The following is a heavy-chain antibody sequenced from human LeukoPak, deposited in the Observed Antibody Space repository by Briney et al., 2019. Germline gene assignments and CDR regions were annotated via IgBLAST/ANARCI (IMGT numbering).Heavy chain of an antibody. CDR1: GFTFSSYA. CDR2: ISYDGSNK. Sequence: GGSLRLSCAASGFTFSSYAMHWVRQAPGKGLEWVAVISYDGSNKYYADSVEGRFTISRDNSKNTLYLQMNSLRAEDTAVYYCARGSSPSFMGFFDYWGQGTLVTVSS. V-gene: IGHV3-30*01. J-gene: IGHJ4*02. D-gene: IGHD1-26*01. CDR3: ARGSSPSFMGFFDY.